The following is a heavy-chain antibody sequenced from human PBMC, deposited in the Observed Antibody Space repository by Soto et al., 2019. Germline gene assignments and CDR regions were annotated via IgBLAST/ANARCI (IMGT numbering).Heavy chain of an antibody. Sequence: GASVKVSCKASGGTFSSYAISWVRQAPGQGLEWMGGIIPIFGTANYAQKFQGRVTITADESTSTAYMELSSLRSEDTAVYYCARDRVGSCRGGSCYSHCYYGMDVWGQGTTVTVSS. CDR1: GGTFSSYA. D-gene: IGHD2-15*01. CDR3: ARDRVGSCRGGSCYSHCYYGMDV. V-gene: IGHV1-69*13. J-gene: IGHJ6*02. CDR2: IIPIFGTA.